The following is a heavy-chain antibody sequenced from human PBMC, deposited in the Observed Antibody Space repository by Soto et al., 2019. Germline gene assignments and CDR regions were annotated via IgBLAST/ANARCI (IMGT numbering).Heavy chain of an antibody. D-gene: IGHD6-19*01. Sequence: QVQLQESGPGLVKPSETLSLICTVSGSSSRTYYWTWVRQTPGKGLEWIGYVSDSGPTKYSPSLTRRLTPSLDTSTHQLTLKLNSVTAADTAMYYCASGPRYTSGWYEFADYWGQGTLVTVSS. V-gene: IGHV4-59*08. CDR2: VSDSGPT. CDR1: GSSSRTYY. CDR3: ASGPRYTSGWYEFADY. J-gene: IGHJ4*02.